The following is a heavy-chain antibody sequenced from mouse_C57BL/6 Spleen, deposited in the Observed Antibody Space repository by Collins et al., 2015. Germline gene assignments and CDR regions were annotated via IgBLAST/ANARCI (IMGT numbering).Heavy chain of an antibody. V-gene: IGHV1-64*01. CDR3: AREAYYSNWGWYFDV. D-gene: IGHD2-5*01. CDR1: GYTFTSYW. Sequence: QVQLQQPGAELVKPGASVKLSCKASGYTFTSYWMHWVKQRPGQGLEWIGMIHPNSGSTNYNEKFKSKATLTVDKSSSTAYMQLSSLTSEDSAVYYCAREAYYSNWGWYFDVWGTGTTVTVSS. CDR2: IHPNSGST. J-gene: IGHJ1*03.